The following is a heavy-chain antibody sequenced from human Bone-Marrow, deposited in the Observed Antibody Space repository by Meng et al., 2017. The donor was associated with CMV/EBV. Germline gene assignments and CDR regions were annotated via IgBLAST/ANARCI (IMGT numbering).Heavy chain of an antibody. V-gene: IGHV1-2*02. CDR2: INPNSGGT. J-gene: IGHJ4*02. Sequence: ASVKVSCKASGYTFTGYYMHWVRQAPGQGLEWMGWINPNSGGTNYAQKFQGRVTMTRDTSISTAYMELSRLRSDDTAVYYCARVSHSSSGWRGPFAYWGQGPLVTVSS. D-gene: IGHD6-19*01. CDR3: ARVSHSSSGWRGPFAY. CDR1: GYTFTGYY.